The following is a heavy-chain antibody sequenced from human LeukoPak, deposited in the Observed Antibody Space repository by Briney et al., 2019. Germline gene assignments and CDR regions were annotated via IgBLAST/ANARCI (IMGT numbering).Heavy chain of an antibody. CDR2: ISYDGRNG. CDR1: GFTFSNYA. CDR3: AKLVSGTSEGVDYYGMDV. V-gene: IGHV3-30*04. D-gene: IGHD2-15*01. Sequence: GRSLRLSCAASGFTFSNYAIHWVRQAPGKGLEWVSLISYDGRNGYYADSVKGRFTISRDNSKNTLYLQMNSLRAEDTAVYYCAKLVSGTSEGVDYYGMDVWGQGTTVTVSS. J-gene: IGHJ6*02.